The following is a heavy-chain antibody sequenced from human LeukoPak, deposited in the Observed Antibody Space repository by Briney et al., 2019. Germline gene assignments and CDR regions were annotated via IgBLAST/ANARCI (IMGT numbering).Heavy chain of an antibody. CDR1: GFTFSSYA. J-gene: IGHJ4*02. D-gene: IGHD3-22*01. Sequence: GGSLRLSGAASGFTFSSYAMHWVRQAPGKGLEWVSVISHDGSNKYYADSVEGRFAISRDNSKNTLYLQMNSLRAEDTAVYYCAREQGTYYYDTSGSLTYWGQGTLVTVSS. V-gene: IGHV3-30*09. CDR3: AREQGTYYYDTSGSLTY. CDR2: ISHDGSNK.